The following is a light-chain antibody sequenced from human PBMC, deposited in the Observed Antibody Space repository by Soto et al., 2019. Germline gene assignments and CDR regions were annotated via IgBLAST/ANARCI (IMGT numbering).Light chain of an antibody. J-gene: IGLJ2*01. V-gene: IGLV2-14*01. CDR1: SSDVGGYNY. CDR3: SSYANSTTLVV. Sequence: QSVLTQPASVSGSPGQSITFSCTGTSSDVGGYNYVSWYQQHPGKAPKLMIYEVSNRPSGVSNRFSGSKSGNTASLTISGLQAEDEANYYCSSYANSTTLVVFGGGTKLTVL. CDR2: EVS.